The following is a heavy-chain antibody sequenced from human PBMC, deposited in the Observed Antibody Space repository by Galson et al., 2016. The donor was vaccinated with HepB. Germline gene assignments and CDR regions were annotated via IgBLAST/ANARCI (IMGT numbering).Heavy chain of an antibody. Sequence: PALVKPTQTLTLTCTFSGFSLSTSEVAVGWIRQPPGKALEWLALIYGDDDKRYSPSLKSRLTITKDTSKNQVVLTMTNMDPVDTATYYRAHRDWTWIVFNSWGQGTLVTVSS. CDR2: IYGDDDK. CDR3: AHRDWTWIVFNS. D-gene: IGHD2-2*03. J-gene: IGHJ4*02. CDR1: GFSLSTSEVA. V-gene: IGHV2-5*02.